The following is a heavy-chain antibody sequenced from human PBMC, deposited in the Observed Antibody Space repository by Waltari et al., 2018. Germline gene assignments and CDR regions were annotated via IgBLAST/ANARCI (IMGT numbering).Heavy chain of an antibody. CDR2: IYWDDDK. CDR1: GFSLSTSGVG. D-gene: IGHD3-10*01. CDR3: ARTTPLWFGELSLYFDY. Sequence: QITLKESGPTLVKPTQTLTLTCTFSGFSLSTSGVGVGWIRQPPGKALGWLALIYWDDDKRYSPSLKSRLTITKDTSKNQVVLTMTNMDPVDTATYYCARTTPLWFGELSLYFDYWGQGTLVTVSS. J-gene: IGHJ4*02. V-gene: IGHV2-5*02.